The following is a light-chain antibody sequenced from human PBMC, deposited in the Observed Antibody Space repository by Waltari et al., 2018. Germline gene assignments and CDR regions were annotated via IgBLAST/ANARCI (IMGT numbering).Light chain of an antibody. Sequence: DIQMTQSPSSLSASVGDSVTITSRASQSVRKYLSWYQQKPGQAPKMLIYGTSGLKTGAPSRFSGRGSGAYFSLTITGLQPEDFATYFCQQSYSIPRTFGGGTKVE. J-gene: IGKJ4*01. CDR1: QSVRKY. CDR3: QQSYSIPRT. V-gene: IGKV1-39*01. CDR2: GTS.